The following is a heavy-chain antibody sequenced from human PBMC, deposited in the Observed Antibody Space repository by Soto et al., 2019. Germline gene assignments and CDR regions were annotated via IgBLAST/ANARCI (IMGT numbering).Heavy chain of an antibody. D-gene: IGHD5-18*01. J-gene: IGHJ6*02. CDR2: INSDGSST. CDR3: ASRAVTYYYYGMDV. V-gene: IGHV3-74*01. CDR1: GFTFSSNW. Sequence: GGSLRLSCAASGFTFSSNWMYWVRQAPGKGLVWVSRINSDGSSTSYADSVKGRFTISRDNAMNTLYLQMNSLRAEDTAVYYCASRAVTYYYYGMDVWGQGTTVTVSS.